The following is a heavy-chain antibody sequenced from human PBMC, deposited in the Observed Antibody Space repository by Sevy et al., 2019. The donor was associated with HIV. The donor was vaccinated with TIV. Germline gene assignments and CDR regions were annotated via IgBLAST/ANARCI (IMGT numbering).Heavy chain of an antibody. CDR1: SGSFSGYY. J-gene: IGHJ4*02. CDR2: INHSGST. V-gene: IGHV4-34*01. CDR3: ARSFNSGYDY. D-gene: IGHD5-12*01. Sequence: SETLSLTCAVYSGSFSGYYWSWIRQPPGKGLEWIGEINHSGSTNYNPSLKSRVTISVDTSKNQFSLKLSSVTAADTAVYYCARSFNSGYDYWGQGTLVTVSS.